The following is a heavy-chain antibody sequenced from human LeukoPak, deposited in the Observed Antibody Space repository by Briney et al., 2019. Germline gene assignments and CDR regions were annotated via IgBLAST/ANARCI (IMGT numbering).Heavy chain of an antibody. CDR3: ARDRGNWFDP. CDR1: GFTFSSYS. Sequence: GGSLRLSCAASGFTFSSYSTNWVRQAPGKGLEWVSSISSSSSYIYYADSVKGRFTISRDNAKNSLYLQMNSLRAEDTAVYYCARDRGNWFDPWGQGTLVTVSS. J-gene: IGHJ5*02. V-gene: IGHV3-21*01. CDR2: ISSSSSYI.